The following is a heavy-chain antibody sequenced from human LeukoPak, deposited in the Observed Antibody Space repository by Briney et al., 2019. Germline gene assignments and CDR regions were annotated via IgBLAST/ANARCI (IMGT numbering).Heavy chain of an antibody. V-gene: IGHV1-2*02. Sequence: ASVKVSCKASGYTFTGYYMHWVRQAPGRGLEWMGWINPNSGGTNYAQKFQGRVTMTRDTSISTAYMELSRLRSDDTAVYYCARGEATWASNSSSWYNDYWGQGTLVTVSS. CDR3: ARGEATWASNSSSWYNDY. J-gene: IGHJ4*02. D-gene: IGHD6-13*01. CDR2: INPNSGGT. CDR1: GYTFTGYY.